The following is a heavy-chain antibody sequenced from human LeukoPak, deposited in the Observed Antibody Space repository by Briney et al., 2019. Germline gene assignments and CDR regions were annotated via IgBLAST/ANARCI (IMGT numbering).Heavy chain of an antibody. J-gene: IGHJ6*03. V-gene: IGHV4-4*07. Sequence: IPSETLSLTCTVSGGFISSYYWSWIRQPAGKGLEWIGRIYTSGSTNYNPSLKSRVTISVDTSKNQFSLKLSSVTAADTAVYYCARDHEDSGSYYYYYYMDVWGKGTTVTISS. CDR1: GGFISSYY. D-gene: IGHD1-26*01. CDR3: ARDHEDSGSYYYYYYMDV. CDR2: IYTSGST.